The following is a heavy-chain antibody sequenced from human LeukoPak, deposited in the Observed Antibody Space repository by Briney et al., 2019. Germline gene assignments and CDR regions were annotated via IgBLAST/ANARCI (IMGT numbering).Heavy chain of an antibody. V-gene: IGHV3-23*01. D-gene: IGHD3-22*01. CDR3: AKDRQYYYDSSGYYGY. Sequence: GGSLRLSCAASGFTFSSYAMSWVRQAPGKGLEWVSAISGSGGSTYYADSVKGRFTISRDNSKNTLYLQMNSLRAEDTAVYYCAKDRQYYYDSSGYYGYWDQGTLVTVSS. CDR2: ISGSGGST. J-gene: IGHJ4*02. CDR1: GFTFSSYA.